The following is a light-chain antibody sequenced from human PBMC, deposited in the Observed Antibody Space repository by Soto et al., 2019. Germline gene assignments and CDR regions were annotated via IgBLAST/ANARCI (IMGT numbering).Light chain of an antibody. Sequence: DIQMTQSPSTLSASVGDRVTITCRASQSISTWLAWYQQKPGKAPKLLIYDASSLESGVPSRFSGSGSGTEFTLTISSLQPDDLATYHCQQYNSYWITFGQGTRLEIK. J-gene: IGKJ5*01. CDR2: DAS. V-gene: IGKV1-5*01. CDR1: QSISTW. CDR3: QQYNSYWIT.